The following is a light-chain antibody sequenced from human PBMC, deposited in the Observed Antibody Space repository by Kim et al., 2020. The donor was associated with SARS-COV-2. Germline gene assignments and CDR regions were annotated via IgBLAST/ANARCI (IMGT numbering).Light chain of an antibody. CDR1: SSNIGTHN. CDR2: RTN. Sequence: GQRVTISCSGRSSNIGTHNVDWFQQLPGTAPNLLIYRTNQRPSGVPDRFSGSKSGTSASLAISGLRSEDEAGYYCAAWDDSLSGLVFGGGTQLTVL. V-gene: IGLV1-47*01. J-gene: IGLJ2*01. CDR3: AAWDDSLSGLV.